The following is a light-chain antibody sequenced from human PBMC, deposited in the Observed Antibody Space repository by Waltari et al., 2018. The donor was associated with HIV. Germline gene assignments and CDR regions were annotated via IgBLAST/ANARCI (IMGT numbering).Light chain of an antibody. CDR2: GGS. J-gene: IGKJ3*01. CDR1: TGISSW. V-gene: IGKV1-12*01. Sequence: DTLLTQSPSSVSPCVGDRITVTRRAATGISSWLHRYQQNEGAAPTPLISGGSTLESGVPSRVRGTGSQTEFSRTINDLRPEDSVVYFGQQGSSVGTLGPGTRVDLK. CDR3: QQGSSVGT.